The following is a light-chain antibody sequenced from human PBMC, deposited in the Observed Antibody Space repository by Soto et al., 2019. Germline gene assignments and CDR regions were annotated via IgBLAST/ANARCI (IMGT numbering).Light chain of an antibody. CDR3: QQYGDSPAYS. V-gene: IGKV3-20*01. J-gene: IGKJ2*03. CDR1: QSVGSNY. CDR2: GAS. Sequence: EIVLTQSPGTLSLSPGERATLSCRASQSVGSNYLAWYQQRPAQAPRLLIYGASSRPTGIPDRFSGSGSGAALTLTISSLEPEDCAVYYCQQYGDSPAYSFGHGTKLDIK.